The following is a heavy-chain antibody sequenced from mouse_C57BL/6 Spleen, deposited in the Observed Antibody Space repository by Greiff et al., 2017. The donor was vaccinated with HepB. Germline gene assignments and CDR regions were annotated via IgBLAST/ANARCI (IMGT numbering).Heavy chain of an antibody. CDR1: GFTFNTYA. CDR3: VRDGGFFDY. Sequence: EVKLVESGGGLVQPKGSLKLSCAASGFTFNTYAMHWVRQAPGKGLEWVARMRSKSSNYATYYADSVKDRFTISRDDSQSMLYLQMNNLKTEDTAMYYCVRDGGFFDYWGQGTTLTVSS. CDR2: MRSKSSNYAT. V-gene: IGHV10-3*01. J-gene: IGHJ2*01.